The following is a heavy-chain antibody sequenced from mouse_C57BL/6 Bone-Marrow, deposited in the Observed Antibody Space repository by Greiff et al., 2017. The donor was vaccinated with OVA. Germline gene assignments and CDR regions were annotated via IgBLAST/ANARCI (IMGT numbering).Heavy chain of an antibody. CDR1: GFTFSSYG. D-gene: IGHD1-1*01. Sequence: EVMLVESGGVLVKPGGSLKLSCAASGFTFSSYGMSWVRQTPDKRLAWVATISSGGSYTYYPDSVKGRFTISRDNAKNTLYLQMSSLKSEDTAMYYCARRDYGSSPFAYWGQGTLVTVSA. J-gene: IGHJ3*01. CDR3: ARRDYGSSPFAY. V-gene: IGHV5-6*02. CDR2: ISSGGSYT.